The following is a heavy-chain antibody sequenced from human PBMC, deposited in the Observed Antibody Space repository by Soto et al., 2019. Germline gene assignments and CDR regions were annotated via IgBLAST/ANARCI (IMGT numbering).Heavy chain of an antibody. CDR1: GYTFTSYD. CDR2: MNPNSGNT. V-gene: IGHV1-8*01. CDR3: ARVRRDGCNWDYYYYGMDV. J-gene: IGHJ6*02. Sequence: QVQLVQSGAEVKKPGASVKVSCKASGYTFTSYDINWVRQATGQGLEWMGWMNPNSGNTGYAQKFQGRVTMTRNTSISTAYMELSSLRSEDTAVYYCARVRRDGCNWDYYYYGMDVWGQGTTVTVSS. D-gene: IGHD6-19*01.